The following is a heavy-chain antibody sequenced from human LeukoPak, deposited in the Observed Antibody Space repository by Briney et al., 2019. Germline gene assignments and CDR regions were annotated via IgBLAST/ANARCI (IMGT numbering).Heavy chain of an antibody. CDR1: GGSFSGYY. J-gene: IGHJ4*02. Sequence: SETLSLTCAVYGGSFSGYYWSWIRQPPGKGLEWIGEINDSGSTNYNPSLKSRVTISVDTSKNQFSLKLTSVTAADTAVYYCARGRPYFDYWGQGTLVTVSS. CDR3: ARGRPYFDY. V-gene: IGHV4-34*01. CDR2: INDSGST.